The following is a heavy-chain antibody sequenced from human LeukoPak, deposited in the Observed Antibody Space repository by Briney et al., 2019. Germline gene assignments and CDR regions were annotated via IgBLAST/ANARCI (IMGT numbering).Heavy chain of an antibody. V-gene: IGHV4-59*08. CDR1: GGSISSDY. Sequence: SETLSLTWTVSGGSISSDYWSWIRQPPGKGLEWIGYISYSGSTNFNPSLKSEVTISMEPSKTQFSLRLRSLTATETPIYYFARQGYDILTGYSDAFDIWGQGTMVTVSS. J-gene: IGHJ3*02. CDR3: ARQGYDILTGYSDAFDI. CDR2: ISYSGST. D-gene: IGHD3-9*01.